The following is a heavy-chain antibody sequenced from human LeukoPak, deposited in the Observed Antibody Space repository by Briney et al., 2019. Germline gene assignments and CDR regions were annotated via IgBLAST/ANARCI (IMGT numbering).Heavy chain of an antibody. J-gene: IGHJ6*04. CDR3: AKPFGVVGATKYTMDV. V-gene: IGHV4-59*01. CDR1: GGSISSYY. CDR2: IYYSGST. D-gene: IGHD1-26*01. Sequence: SETLSLTCTVSGGSISSYYWSWIRQPPGKGLEWIGYIYYSGSTNYKPSLKSRVTISVDTSKNQFSLKLSSVTAADTAVYYCAKPFGVVGATKYTMDVWGKGTTVTVSS.